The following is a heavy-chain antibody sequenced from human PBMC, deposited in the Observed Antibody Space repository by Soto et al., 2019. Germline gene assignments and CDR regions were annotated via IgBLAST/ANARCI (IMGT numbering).Heavy chain of an antibody. J-gene: IGHJ6*02. CDR1: GFTFSDYY. CDR3: ARADTAMVHYYYGMDV. V-gene: IGHV3-11*01. CDR2: ISSSGSTI. D-gene: IGHD5-18*01. Sequence: PGGSLRLSCAASGFTFSDYYMSWIRQAPGKGLEWVSYISSSGSTIYYADSVKGRFTISRDNAKNSLYLQMNSLRAEDTAVYYCARADTAMVHYYYGMDVWGQGTTVTVSS.